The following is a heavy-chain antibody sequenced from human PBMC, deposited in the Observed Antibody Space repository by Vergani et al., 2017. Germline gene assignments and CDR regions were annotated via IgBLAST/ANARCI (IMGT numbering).Heavy chain of an antibody. V-gene: IGHV3-30*02. D-gene: IGHD3-10*01. J-gene: IGHJ4*02. CDR3: AKDRDGLLWFGELFY. CDR1: GFTFSSYG. CDR2: IRYDGSNK. Sequence: QVQLVESGGGVVQPGGSLILSCAASGFTFSSYGMHWVRQARGKGLEWVAFIRYDGSNKYYADSVKGRFTISRDNSKNTLYLQMNSLRAEDTAVYYCAKDRDGLLWFGELFYWGQGTLVTVSS.